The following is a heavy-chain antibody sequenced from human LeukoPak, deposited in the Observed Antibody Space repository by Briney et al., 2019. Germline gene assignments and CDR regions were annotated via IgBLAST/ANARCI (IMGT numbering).Heavy chain of an antibody. CDR1: GGSFSGYY. Sequence: SETLSLTCAVYGGSFSGYYWSWIRQPPGKGLEWIGEINHSGSTNYNPSLKSRVTISVDTSKNQFSLKLSSVTAADTAVYYCARGQLRYFDWLPSTDFDYRGQGTLVTVSS. V-gene: IGHV4-34*01. D-gene: IGHD3-9*01. J-gene: IGHJ4*02. CDR2: INHSGST. CDR3: ARGQLRYFDWLPSTDFDY.